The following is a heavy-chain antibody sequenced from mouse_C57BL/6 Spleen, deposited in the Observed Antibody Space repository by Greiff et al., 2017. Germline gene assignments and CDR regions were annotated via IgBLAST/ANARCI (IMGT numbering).Heavy chain of an antibody. J-gene: IGHJ4*01. CDR3: VRHYYYGSSPYAMDY. V-gene: IGHV10-1*01. Sequence: DVKLVESGGGLVQPKGSLKLSCAASGFSFNTYAMNWVRQAPGQGLEWVARIRSKSNNYATYYADSVKDRFTISRDDSESMLYLQMNNLKTEDTAMYYCVRHYYYGSSPYAMDYWGQGTSVTVSS. D-gene: IGHD1-1*01. CDR1: GFSFNTYA. CDR2: IRSKSNNYAT.